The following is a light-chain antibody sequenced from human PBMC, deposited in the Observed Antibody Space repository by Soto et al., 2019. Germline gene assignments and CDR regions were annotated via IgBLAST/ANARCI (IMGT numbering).Light chain of an antibody. CDR1: QNINGN. CDR2: RTS. CDR3: QQYNNWPRAT. J-gene: IGKJ4*01. Sequence: EIVMTQSPATLSVSPGERATLSYKASQNINGNLAWYQQKPGQAPRLLMFRTSTRATGFPARFSASGSGTEFNLTISSLQSEDFAIYYCQQYNNWPRATFGGGTKVEIK. V-gene: IGKV3-15*01.